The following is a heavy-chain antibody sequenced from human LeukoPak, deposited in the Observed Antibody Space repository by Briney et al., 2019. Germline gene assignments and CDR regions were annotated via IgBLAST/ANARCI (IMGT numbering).Heavy chain of an antibody. CDR2: INHSGST. D-gene: IGHD3-9*01. J-gene: IGHJ6*02. CDR3: ARGPGYDILAGPNYYGMDV. Sequence: SETLSLTCAVYGGSFSGYYWSWIRQPPGKGLEWLGEINHSGSTNYNPSLKSRVTISVDTSKNQFSLKLSSVTAADTAVYYCARGPGYDILAGPNYYGMDVWGQGTTVTVSS. CDR1: GGSFSGYY. V-gene: IGHV4-34*01.